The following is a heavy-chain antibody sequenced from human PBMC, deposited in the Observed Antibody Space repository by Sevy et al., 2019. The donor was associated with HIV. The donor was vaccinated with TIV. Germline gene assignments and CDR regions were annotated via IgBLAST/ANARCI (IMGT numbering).Heavy chain of an antibody. V-gene: IGHV3-23*01. CDR3: AKRGGGATVWGYYYYYGMDV. CDR1: GFTFSSYA. J-gene: IGHJ6*02. CDR2: ISGSGGST. Sequence: GGSLRLSCAASGFTFSSYAMSWVRQAPGKGLEWVSAISGSGGSTYYADSVKGRFTISRDNSKNTLYLQMNSLRAEDTALYYCAKRGGGATVWGYYYYYGMDVWGQGTTVTVSS. D-gene: IGHD4-17*01.